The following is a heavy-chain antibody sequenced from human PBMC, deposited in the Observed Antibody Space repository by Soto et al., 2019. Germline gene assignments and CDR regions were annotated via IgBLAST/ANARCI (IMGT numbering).Heavy chain of an antibody. Sequence: PSETLSLTCSVSGDSVSSGDYYWSWIRQPPGKGLEWIGHVYFSGSTNYIPSLKSRLTMSVDTAKNQFSLKLSSVTAADTAVYYCNKWLVVEPPLDYWGQGTLVTSPQ. J-gene: IGHJ4*02. D-gene: IGHD6-19*01. CDR1: GDSVSSGDYY. CDR2: VYFSGST. CDR3: NKWLVVEPPLDY. V-gene: IGHV4-61*08.